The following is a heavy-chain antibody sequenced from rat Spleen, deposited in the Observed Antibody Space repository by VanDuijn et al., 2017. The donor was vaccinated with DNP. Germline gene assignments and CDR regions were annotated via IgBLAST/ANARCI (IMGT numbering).Heavy chain of an antibody. CDR2: ISYDGSST. V-gene: IGHV5-7*01. CDR1: GFTFSNYD. D-gene: IGHD1-5*01. Sequence: EVQLVESGGGLVQPGRSMKLSCAASGFTFSNYDMAWVRQAPKKGLEWVATISYDGSSTYYRDSVKGRFTISRDNAKSTLYLQMDSLRSEETATYYCARHGEVLSRYAMDAWGQGTAVTVSS. CDR3: ARHGEVLSRYAMDA. J-gene: IGHJ4*01.